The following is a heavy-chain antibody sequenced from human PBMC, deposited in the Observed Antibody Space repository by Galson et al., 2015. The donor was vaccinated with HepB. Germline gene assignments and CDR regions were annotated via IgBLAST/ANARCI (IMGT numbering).Heavy chain of an antibody. D-gene: IGHD5-18*01. CDR3: ARRQLWTWTGSNFDY. CDR2: INAGNGNT. Sequence: SVKVACKASGYTFTSYAMQWVRQAPGQRLEWMGWINAGNGNTKYSQKFQGRVTITRDTSASTAYMELSSLRSEDTAVYYCARRQLWTWTGSNFDYWGPGTLVTVSS. V-gene: IGHV1-3*01. J-gene: IGHJ4*02. CDR1: GYTFTSYA.